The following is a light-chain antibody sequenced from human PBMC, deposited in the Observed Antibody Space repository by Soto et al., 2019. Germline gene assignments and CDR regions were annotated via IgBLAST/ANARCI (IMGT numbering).Light chain of an antibody. V-gene: IGLV1-44*01. Sequence: QSVLTQPPSTSGTPGQRVTISCSGSSSNIGGDAVSWYQQVPGTTPKLLIYSNNQRPSGVPDRFSGSKSGTSASLAISGLQSEDEADYYCATWDDTLNGPVFGGGTKLTVL. CDR2: SNN. CDR1: SSNIGGDA. J-gene: IGLJ2*01. CDR3: ATWDDTLNGPV.